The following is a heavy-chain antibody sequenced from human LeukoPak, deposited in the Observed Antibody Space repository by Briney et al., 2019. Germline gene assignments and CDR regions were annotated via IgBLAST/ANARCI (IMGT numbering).Heavy chain of an antibody. CDR2: IIPIFGTA. CDR1: GGTFSGYA. V-gene: IGHV1-69*13. J-gene: IGHJ6*03. Sequence: SVKVSCKASGGTFSGYAISWVRQAPGQGLEWMGGIIPIFGTANYAQKFQGRVTITADESTSTAYMELSSLRSEDTAVYYCARGRPGGDFWSGYSPAYYYYYMDVWGKGTTVTVSS. CDR3: ARGRPGGDFWSGYSPAYYYYYMDV. D-gene: IGHD3-3*01.